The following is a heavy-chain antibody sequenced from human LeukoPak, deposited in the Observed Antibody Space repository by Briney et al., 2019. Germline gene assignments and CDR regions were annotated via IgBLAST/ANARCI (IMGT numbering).Heavy chain of an antibody. CDR2: IYSGGST. CDR3: ARDSRYYDSSGLDY. J-gene: IGHJ4*02. Sequence: PGGSLRLSCAASGFTVSSNYMSCVRQAPGKGLEWVSFIYSGGSTYYADSVKGRFTISRDNSKNTLYLQMNSLRAEDTAVYYCARDSRYYDSSGLDYWGQGTLVTVSS. CDR1: GFTVSSNY. V-gene: IGHV3-66*01. D-gene: IGHD3-22*01.